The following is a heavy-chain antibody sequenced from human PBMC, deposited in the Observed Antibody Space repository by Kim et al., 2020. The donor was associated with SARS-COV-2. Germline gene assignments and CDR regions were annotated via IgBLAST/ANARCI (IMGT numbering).Heavy chain of an antibody. Sequence: DFTAPVKGRFTISREDSKNTLYMQMNSLKTEDTAVYYCTTRDGYKARTDYWGQGTLVTVSS. J-gene: IGHJ4*02. V-gene: IGHV3-15*01. CDR3: TTRDGYKARTDY. D-gene: IGHD5-12*01.